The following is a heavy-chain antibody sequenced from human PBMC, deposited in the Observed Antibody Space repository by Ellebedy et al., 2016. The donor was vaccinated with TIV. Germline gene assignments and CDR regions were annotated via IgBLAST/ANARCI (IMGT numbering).Heavy chain of an antibody. V-gene: IGHV4-39*01. CDR1: GGSISSSSYY. CDR2: IYYSGST. Sequence: SETLSLTCTVSGGSISSSSYYWGWIRQPPGKGLEWIGSIYYSGSTYYNPSLKSRVTISVDTSKNQFSLKLSSVTAADTAVYYCAGRWGIAAAGYLYGMDVWGQGTTVTVSS. J-gene: IGHJ6*02. CDR3: AGRWGIAAAGYLYGMDV. D-gene: IGHD6-13*01.